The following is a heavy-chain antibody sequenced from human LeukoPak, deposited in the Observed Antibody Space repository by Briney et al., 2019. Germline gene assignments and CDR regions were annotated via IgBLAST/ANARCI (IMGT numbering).Heavy chain of an antibody. Sequence: GGSLRLSCAASGFTFSRYSMNWVRQAPGKGLEWVSSISIGNTYIYYADSVKGRFTISRDNANNSLYLQMNSLRAEDTAVYYCARHVVAVGFDYWGQGTLVTVSS. CDR1: GFTFSRYS. V-gene: IGHV3-21*01. D-gene: IGHD3-22*01. CDR3: ARHVVAVGFDY. J-gene: IGHJ4*02. CDR2: ISIGNTYI.